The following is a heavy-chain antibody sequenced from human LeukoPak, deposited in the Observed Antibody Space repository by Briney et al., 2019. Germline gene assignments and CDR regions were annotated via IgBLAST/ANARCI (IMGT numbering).Heavy chain of an antibody. J-gene: IGHJ3*02. V-gene: IGHV3-30-3*01. D-gene: IGHD3-16*02. CDR2: ISYDGSNK. Sequence: GGSLRLSCAASGFTFSSYAMHWVRQAPGKGLEWVAVISYDGSNKYYADSVKGRFTISRDNSKNALYLQMNSLRAEDTAVYYCASLFVTTFGGVIGRGAFDIWGQGTMVTVPS. CDR1: GFTFSSYA. CDR3: ASLFVTTFGGVIGRGAFDI.